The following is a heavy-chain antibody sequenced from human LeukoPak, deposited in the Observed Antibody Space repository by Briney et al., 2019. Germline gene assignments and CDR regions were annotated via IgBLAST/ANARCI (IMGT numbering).Heavy chain of an antibody. CDR2: FDPEDGET. Sequence: ASVKVSCKASGYTFTSYGMHWVRQAPGKGLEWMGGFDPEDGETIYAQKFQGRVTMTEDTSTDTAYMELSSLRSEDTAVYYCATGGGSYYGTFDYWGQGTLVTVTS. V-gene: IGHV1-24*01. CDR1: GYTFTSYG. D-gene: IGHD1-26*01. J-gene: IGHJ4*02. CDR3: ATGGGSYYGTFDY.